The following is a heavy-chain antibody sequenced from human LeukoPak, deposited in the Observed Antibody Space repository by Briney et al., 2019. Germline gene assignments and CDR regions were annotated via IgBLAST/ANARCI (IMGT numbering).Heavy chain of an antibody. CDR3: ARDGSGNWFDP. Sequence: GASVKVSCKASGYAFISYGISWVRQAPGQGLEWMGWINTYNGNTNYAQKFQDRFSMTTDTSMSTAYMELRSLRSDDTAVYYCARDGSGNWFDPWGQGTLVTVSS. D-gene: IGHD3-10*01. CDR1: GYAFISYG. CDR2: INTYNGNT. J-gene: IGHJ5*02. V-gene: IGHV1-18*01.